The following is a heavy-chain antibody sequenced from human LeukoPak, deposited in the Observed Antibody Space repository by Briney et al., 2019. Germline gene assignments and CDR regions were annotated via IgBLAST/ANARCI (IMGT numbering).Heavy chain of an antibody. V-gene: IGHV4-34*01. Sequence: PSETLSLTCAVYGGSFSGYYWSWIRQPPGKGLEWTGEINHSGSTNYNPSLKSRVTISVDTSKNQFSLKLSSVTAADTAVYYCARGAIMVRGVIITTFDYWGQGTLVTVSS. CDR3: ARGAIMVRGVIITTFDY. CDR2: INHSGST. D-gene: IGHD3-10*01. J-gene: IGHJ4*02. CDR1: GGSFSGYY.